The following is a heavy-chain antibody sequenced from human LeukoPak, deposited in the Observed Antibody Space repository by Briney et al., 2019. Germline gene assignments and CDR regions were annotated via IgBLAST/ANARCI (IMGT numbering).Heavy chain of an antibody. CDR1: GASISGGTYY. CDR2: IYYTGST. D-gene: IGHD3-3*01. J-gene: IGHJ4*02. Sequence: KASKTLSLTCSVSGASISGGTYYWGWIRQPPGKALEWIGSIYYTGSTYDNPSLKSRVTISVDPSKNQFSLQLSSVTAADTAVYYCARRGWSGRVFDYWGEGSLVTVYS. CDR3: ARRGWSGRVFDY. V-gene: IGHV4-39*01.